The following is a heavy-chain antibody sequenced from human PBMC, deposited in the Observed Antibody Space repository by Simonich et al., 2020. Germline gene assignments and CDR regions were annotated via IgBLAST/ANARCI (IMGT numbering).Heavy chain of an antibody. D-gene: IGHD1-1*01. CDR3: ARSTTGTTAFDI. CDR2: ISAYKGNT. CDR1: GYTFTSYG. Sequence: QVQLVQSGAEVKKPGASVKVSCKASGYTFTSYGISWVGQAPEQGLERMGGISAYKGNTNYAQKLQGRVTMTTDTSTSTAYMELRSLRSDDTAVYYCARSTTGTTAFDIWGQGTMVTVSS. V-gene: IGHV1-18*01. J-gene: IGHJ3*02.